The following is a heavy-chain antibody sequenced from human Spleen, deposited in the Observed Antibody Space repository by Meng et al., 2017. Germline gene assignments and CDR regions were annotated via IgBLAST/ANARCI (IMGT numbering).Heavy chain of an antibody. V-gene: IGHV6-1*01. CDR1: GDSVSRNSVA. Sequence: QEQLQQSGPGLVKPSQTLAPTCAISGDSVSRNSVAWNWIRQSPSRGLEWLGRTYYRSRWYKDYAVSVKSRITINPDTSKNEFSLQLNSVTPEDTAVYFCARGTATLDFWGHGTLVTVSS. CDR3: ARGTATLDF. CDR2: TYYRSRWYK. J-gene: IGHJ4*01. D-gene: IGHD2-15*01.